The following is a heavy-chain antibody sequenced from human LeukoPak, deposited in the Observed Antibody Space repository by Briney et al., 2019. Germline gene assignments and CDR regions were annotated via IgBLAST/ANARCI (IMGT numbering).Heavy chain of an antibody. CDR1: RYTFTSYD. Sequence: ASLKVSCTASRYTFTSYDINWVRQATGQGLEWMGWMNPNSGNTGYAQKFQGRVTMTRNTSISTAYMELSSLRSEDTAVYYCARAQLLGRYWFDPWGQGTLVTVSS. V-gene: IGHV1-8*01. J-gene: IGHJ5*02. D-gene: IGHD2-2*01. CDR3: ARAQLLGRYWFDP. CDR2: MNPNSGNT.